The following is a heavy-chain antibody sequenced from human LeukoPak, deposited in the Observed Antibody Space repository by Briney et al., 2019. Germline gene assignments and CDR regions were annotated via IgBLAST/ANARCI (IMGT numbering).Heavy chain of an antibody. D-gene: IGHD5-24*01. CDR3: AKSGYNRFDY. J-gene: IGHJ4*02. Sequence: GGSLRLSCAASGFTFSSSAMSWIRQAPGKGLEWVSSISGSGSGGSTYYADSVKGRFTISRDNSKNTLYLQMNSLIAEDTAVYYCAKSGYNRFDYWGQGTRVTVSS. CDR1: GFTFSSSA. V-gene: IGHV3-23*01. CDR2: ISGSGSGGST.